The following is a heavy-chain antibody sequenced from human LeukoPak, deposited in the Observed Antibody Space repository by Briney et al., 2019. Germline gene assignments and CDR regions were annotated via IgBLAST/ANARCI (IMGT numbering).Heavy chain of an antibody. CDR2: IYHSGRT. Sequence: SETLSLTCTVSGYSISSGYYWGWIRQPPGKGLESIGSIYHSGRTYYNPSRKSRVTISVDTSNNQFSLKLSSLTAAGPALYYCARVAAQSYYSVWGGYPCLILFDPWGQGTLVTVSS. J-gene: IGHJ5*02. D-gene: IGHD3-16*02. CDR1: GYSISSGYY. V-gene: IGHV4-38-2*02. CDR3: ARVAAQSYYSVWGGYPCLILFDP.